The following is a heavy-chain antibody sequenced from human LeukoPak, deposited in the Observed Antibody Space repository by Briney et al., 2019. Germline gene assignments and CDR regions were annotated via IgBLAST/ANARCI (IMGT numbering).Heavy chain of an antibody. CDR3: ARHRSGSYIRYFDF. D-gene: IGHD1-26*01. Sequence: WETLSLTCTVSGDSINTSNYFWGWIRQSTGKGLEWIGNIYYIGTPDYNPSLKSRVTISIDTSKNQFSLNLRSVTAADTAFYYCARHRSGSYIRYFDFWGQGALVTVSS. CDR1: GDSINTSNYF. CDR2: IYYIGTP. J-gene: IGHJ4*02. V-gene: IGHV4-39*01.